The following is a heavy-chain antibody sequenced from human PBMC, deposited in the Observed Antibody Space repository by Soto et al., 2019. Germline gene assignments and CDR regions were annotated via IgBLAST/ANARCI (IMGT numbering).Heavy chain of an antibody. D-gene: IGHD6-6*01. J-gene: IGHJ3*02. CDR1: GGSISSYY. V-gene: IGHV4-4*07. Sequence: QVQLQESGPGLVKPSETLSLTCTVSGGSISSYYWSWIRQPAGKGLEWIGRIYTSGSTNSNPSLKSRVTMSVDTSKNQFSLKLSSVTAADTAVYYCARYRVEYSSSFGDFDIWGQGTMVTVSS. CDR2: IYTSGST. CDR3: ARYRVEYSSSFGDFDI.